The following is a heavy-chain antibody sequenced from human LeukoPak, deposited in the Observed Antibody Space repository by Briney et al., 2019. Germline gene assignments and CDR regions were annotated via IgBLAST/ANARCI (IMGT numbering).Heavy chain of an antibody. CDR2: ISSSNSYI. Sequence: GGSLRLSCAASGFTFSSYSMNWVRQAPGKGLEWVSSISSSNSYIYYADSVKGRFTISRDNAKNSLYLQMNSLRAEDTAVYYCAREPRWDFDYWDQGTLVTVSS. D-gene: IGHD4-23*01. CDR3: AREPRWDFDY. CDR1: GFTFSSYS. V-gene: IGHV3-21*01. J-gene: IGHJ4*02.